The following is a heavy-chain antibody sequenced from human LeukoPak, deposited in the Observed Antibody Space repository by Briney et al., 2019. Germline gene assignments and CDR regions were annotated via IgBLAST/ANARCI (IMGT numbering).Heavy chain of an antibody. CDR3: ARGRKITIFGVVGGAFDI. CDR2: IIPIFGTA. J-gene: IGHJ3*02. CDR1: GGTFSSYA. D-gene: IGHD3-3*01. V-gene: IGHV1-69*05. Sequence: GASVKVSCKASGGTFSSYAISWVRQAPGQGLEWMEGIIPIFGTANYAQKFQGRVTITTDESTSTAYMELSSLRSEDTAVYYCARGRKITIFGVVGGAFDIWGQGTVVTVSS.